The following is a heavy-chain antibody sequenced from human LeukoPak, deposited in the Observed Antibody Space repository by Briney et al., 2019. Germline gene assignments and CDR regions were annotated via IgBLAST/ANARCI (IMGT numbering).Heavy chain of an antibody. Sequence: ASVKVSCKASGGTFSSYATSWVRQAPGQGLEWMGGIIPIFGTANYAQKFQGRVTITTDESTSTAYMELSSLRSEDTAVYYCAREGTGRYYGSGSYYTVYWGQGTLVTVSS. V-gene: IGHV1-69*05. CDR3: AREGTGRYYGSGSYYTVY. D-gene: IGHD3-10*01. CDR1: GGTFSSYA. J-gene: IGHJ4*02. CDR2: IIPIFGTA.